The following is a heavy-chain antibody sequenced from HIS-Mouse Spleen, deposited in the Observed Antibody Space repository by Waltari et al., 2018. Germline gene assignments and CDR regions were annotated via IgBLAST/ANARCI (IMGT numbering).Heavy chain of an antibody. CDR2: INHSGST. V-gene: IGHV4-34*01. CDR1: GGSFSGYY. CDR3: ARGRWHDYGDWVYYFDY. Sequence: QVQLQQWGAGLLKPSETLSLTCAVYGGSFSGYYWSWIRQPPGKGLEWIGEINHSGSTNYNPSLKSRVTISVDTSKNQFSLKLSSVTAADTAVYYCARGRWHDYGDWVYYFDYWGQGTLVTVSS. D-gene: IGHD4-17*01. J-gene: IGHJ4*02.